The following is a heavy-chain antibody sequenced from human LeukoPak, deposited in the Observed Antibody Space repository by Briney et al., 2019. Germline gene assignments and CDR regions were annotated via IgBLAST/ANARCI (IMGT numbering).Heavy chain of an antibody. CDR3: WRIVAAAGTDS. CDR2: ISSSSSYI. CDR1: GFTFSSYS. D-gene: IGHD6-13*01. J-gene: IGHJ4*02. Sequence: GGSLRLSCAASGFTFSSYSMNWIRQAPGKGLEWVSSISSSSSYIYYADSVKGRFTISRDNAKNSLYLQMNSLRAEDTGVYNSWRIVAAAGTDSWGQGTLVTVSS. V-gene: IGHV3-21*01.